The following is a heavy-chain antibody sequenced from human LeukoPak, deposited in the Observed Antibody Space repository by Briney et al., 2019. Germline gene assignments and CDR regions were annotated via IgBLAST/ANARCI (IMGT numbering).Heavy chain of an antibody. V-gene: IGHV4-38-2*02. Sequence: PSVTLSLTCGVSGYSISSGYFWVWIRQPPGKGLEWIGSVYHTGATYYNPSLRSPVTISVDTSKNQFSLELNSVTVADTAVYYCARDLGLTISANWFDPWGQGTLVTVSS. D-gene: IGHD3-9*01. CDR1: GYSISSGYF. J-gene: IGHJ5*02. CDR3: ARDLGLTISANWFDP. CDR2: VYHTGAT.